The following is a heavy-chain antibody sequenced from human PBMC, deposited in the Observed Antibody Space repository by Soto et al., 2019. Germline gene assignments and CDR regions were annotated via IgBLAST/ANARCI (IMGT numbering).Heavy chain of an antibody. J-gene: IGHJ1*01. CDR1: GGSIRSTRYY. CDR3: AREDRDDNRGPGN. V-gene: IGHV4-39*02. D-gene: IGHD1-1*01. Sequence: QLQLQESGPGLVKPSETLSLTCSVFGGSIRSTRYYWGWVRQPPGKGLEWLGSIYYTGATQYNPSLEGRLTMSVDTSMNQFSLKLRFVTAADSAIYYCAREDRDDNRGPGNWGQGTLVTVSS. CDR2: IYYTGAT.